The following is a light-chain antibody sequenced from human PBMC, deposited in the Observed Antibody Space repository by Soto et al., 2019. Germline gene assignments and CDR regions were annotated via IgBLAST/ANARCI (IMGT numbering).Light chain of an antibody. CDR1: QSISSW. V-gene: IGKV1-5*01. CDR3: QQYNIYPYT. Sequence: DIQMTQSPSTLSASAGDRVTITCRASQSISSWLAWYQQKPGKAPMLLIFDASSLDSGVPSGFSGTGSGTEFTLTISSLQPDDFATYYCQQYNIYPYTFGQGTKLEIK. J-gene: IGKJ2*01. CDR2: DAS.